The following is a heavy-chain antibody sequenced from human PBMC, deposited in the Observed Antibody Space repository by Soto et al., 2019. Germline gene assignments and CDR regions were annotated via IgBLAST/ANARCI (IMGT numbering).Heavy chain of an antibody. D-gene: IGHD1-26*01. CDR2: INPESGNT. CDR1: GFTFSDCY. Sequence: ASAELSWEEPGFTFSDCYMYWARQDQRQGLDWMGWINPESGNTNYEQKLQGRVTMTKDTSTSTAYMELRSMRSDDTAVYYCARGPIVGATQLVFAFLGQRTTDPVSS. J-gene: IGHJ3*01. V-gene: IGHV1-18*04. CDR3: ARGPIVGATQLVFAF.